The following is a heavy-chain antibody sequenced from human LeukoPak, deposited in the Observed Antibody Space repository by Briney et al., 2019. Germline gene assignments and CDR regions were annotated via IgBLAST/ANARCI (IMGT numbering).Heavy chain of an antibody. CDR1: GFTFDDYG. CDR2: INWNGVST. Sequence: PGGSLRLSCAASGFTFDDYGMSWVRQAPGKGLVWVSGINWNGVSTSYVDSVKGRFTISRDNAKNSLYLQMNSLRAEDTALYYCARALSNYVDCHYYDYMDVWGKGTTVTVSS. J-gene: IGHJ6*03. CDR3: ARALSNYVDCHYYDYMDV. V-gene: IGHV3-20*04. D-gene: IGHD4-11*01.